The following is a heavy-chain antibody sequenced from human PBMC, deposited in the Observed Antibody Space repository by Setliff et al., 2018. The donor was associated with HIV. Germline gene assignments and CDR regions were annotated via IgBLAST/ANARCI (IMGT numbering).Heavy chain of an antibody. D-gene: IGHD6-13*01. CDR2: INPSGGST. V-gene: IGHV1-46*01. Sequence: ASVKVSCKASGYTFTSYYMHWVRQAPGQGLEWMGIINPSGGSTYYAQKFQGRVTMTRATSTTTVYMELTSLRSEDTAVYYCARDIAAAGNASDMWGQGTMVTVSS. CDR3: ARDIAAAGNASDM. J-gene: IGHJ3*02. CDR1: GYTFTSYY.